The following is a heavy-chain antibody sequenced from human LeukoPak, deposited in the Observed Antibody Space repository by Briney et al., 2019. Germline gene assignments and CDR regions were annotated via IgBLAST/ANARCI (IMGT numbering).Heavy chain of an antibody. Sequence: PGGSLRLSCAASGFTFSTYGMHWVRQAPGKGLEWVAFIRYDAINKYYADSVKGRFTISRDNSKNTLYLQMNSLRAEDTAVYYCARLNYYDSSGYYFDAFDIWGQGTMVTVSS. J-gene: IGHJ3*02. CDR3: ARLNYYDSSGYYFDAFDI. D-gene: IGHD3-22*01. CDR1: GFTFSTYG. CDR2: IRYDAINK. V-gene: IGHV3-30*02.